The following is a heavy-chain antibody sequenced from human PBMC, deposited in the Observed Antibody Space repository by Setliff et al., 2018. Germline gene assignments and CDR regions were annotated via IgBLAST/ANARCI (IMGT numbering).Heavy chain of an antibody. Sequence: GGSLRLSCAASGFTFSNYATTWVRQAPGKGLEWVSTITASGGITYNADSGRFSISRDNSKNTLFLQMNGLRAEDTAIYYCAKDLLSIDYVYFFDSWGPGSLVTVSS. CDR1: GFTFSNYA. V-gene: IGHV3-23*01. J-gene: IGHJ4*02. CDR3: AKDLLSIDYVYFFDS. D-gene: IGHD4-17*01. CDR2: ITASGGIT.